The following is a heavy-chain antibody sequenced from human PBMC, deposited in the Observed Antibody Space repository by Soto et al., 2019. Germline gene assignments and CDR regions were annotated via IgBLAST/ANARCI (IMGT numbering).Heavy chain of an antibody. D-gene: IGHD2-15*01. CDR3: ATGRPHIRKCNGGSCYYNFDY. CDR2: INPNSGGR. CDR1: GYSFTGYF. V-gene: IGHV1-2*02. J-gene: IGHJ4*02. Sequence: ASVKVSCKVSGYSFTGYFMHWVRQAPGQGLEWMGWINPNSGGRNFAQKFQGRVTLTRDTSISTAYLELSGLTSDDTAFYYCATGRPHIRKCNGGSCYYNFDYWGQGTLVTVSP.